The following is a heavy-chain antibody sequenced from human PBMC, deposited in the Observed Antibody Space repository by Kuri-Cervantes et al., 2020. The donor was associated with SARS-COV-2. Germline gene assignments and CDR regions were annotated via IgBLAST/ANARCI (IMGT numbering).Heavy chain of an antibody. J-gene: IGHJ6*03. CDR1: GFTFSLYE. CDR2: ITSRDTI. V-gene: IGHV3-48*03. CDR3: ARDKYEFATYTYYMDV. Sequence: GGSLRLSCEASGFTFSLYEMNWVRQAPGKGLEWVSYITSRDTIYYADSVKGRFTISRDNAKNSLYLQMNSLRAEDTAVYYCARDKYEFATYTYYMDVWGKGTTVTVSS. D-gene: IGHD3-3*01.